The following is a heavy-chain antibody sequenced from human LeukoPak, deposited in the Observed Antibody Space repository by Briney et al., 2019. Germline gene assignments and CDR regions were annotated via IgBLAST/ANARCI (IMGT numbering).Heavy chain of an antibody. Sequence: SETLSLTCTVSGGSISSYFWGWVQEAPGKGLEWIGYIHDTGSTNHNPSLGNRVTLSIDTSKNQFSLRLTSVTAADTAVYYCARARRGYRYDHDAFDTWGQGTKVTVSS. J-gene: IGHJ3*02. CDR1: GGSISSYF. CDR3: ARARRGYRYDHDAFDT. D-gene: IGHD5-18*01. CDR2: IHDTGST. V-gene: IGHV4-59*01.